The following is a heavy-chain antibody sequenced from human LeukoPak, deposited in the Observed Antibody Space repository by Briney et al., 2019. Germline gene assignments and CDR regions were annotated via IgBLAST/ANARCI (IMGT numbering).Heavy chain of an antibody. D-gene: IGHD1-26*01. CDR3: ARDRGSYYYFDY. CDR2: ISYDGSNK. Sequence: GGSLRLSCAASGFTFSSYGMHWVRQAPGKGLEGVAVISYDGSNKYYADSVKGRFTISRDNSKNTLYLQMNSLRAEDTAVYYCARDRGSYYYFDYWGQGTLVTVSS. CDR1: GFTFSSYG. V-gene: IGHV3-30*03. J-gene: IGHJ4*02.